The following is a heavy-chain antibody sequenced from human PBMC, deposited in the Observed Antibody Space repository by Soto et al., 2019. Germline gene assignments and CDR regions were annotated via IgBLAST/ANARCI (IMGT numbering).Heavy chain of an antibody. CDR2: MHYTGFS. Sequence: SETLSLTCSFSGDSVTSHYLTWIRQSPEKGLEWIAYMHYTGFSHYNPSLKSRLTISVDTSKNQFSLQLSSVTVADTAVYYCARHFFSRYGSSGIAVAGTERAFWFDPWGQGTLVTV. D-gene: IGHD6-19*01. CDR3: ARHFFSRYGSSGIAVAGTERAFWFDP. J-gene: IGHJ5*02. V-gene: IGHV4-59*08. CDR1: GDSVTSHY.